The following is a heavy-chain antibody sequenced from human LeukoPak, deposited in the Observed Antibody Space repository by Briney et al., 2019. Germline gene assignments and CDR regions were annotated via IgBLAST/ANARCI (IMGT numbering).Heavy chain of an antibody. CDR2: ISNDGSSR. Sequence: GGSLRLSCEASEFTFSNYGMHWVRQAPGKGLEWLAVISNDGSSRQYRDSVKGRFTVSRDNSKNTLYLQTNSLRAEDTAVYYCVSGTCGGSCYILDYWGQGTLVTVSS. D-gene: IGHD2-15*01. CDR1: EFTFSNYG. V-gene: IGHV3-30*03. J-gene: IGHJ4*02. CDR3: VSGTCGGSCYILDY.